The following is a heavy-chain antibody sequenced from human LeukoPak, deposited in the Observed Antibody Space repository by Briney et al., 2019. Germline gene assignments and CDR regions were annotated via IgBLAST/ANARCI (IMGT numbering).Heavy chain of an antibody. CDR2: IYYSGIS. J-gene: IGHJ3*02. CDR1: GGSISSYY. D-gene: IGHD3-3*01. CDR3: AIFEVGHDAFDI. V-gene: IGHV4-59*01. Sequence: SETLSLTCTVSGGSISSYYWSWIRQPPGKGLEWIGYIYYSGISSYNPSLKSRLTISVDTSKNQFSLQLSSVTAADKAVYYCAIFEVGHDAFDIWGQRTMVTVSS.